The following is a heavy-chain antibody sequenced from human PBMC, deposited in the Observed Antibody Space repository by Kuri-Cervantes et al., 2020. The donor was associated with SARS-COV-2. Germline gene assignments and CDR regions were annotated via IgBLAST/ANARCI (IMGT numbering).Heavy chain of an antibody. J-gene: IGHJ6*03. D-gene: IGHD3-22*01. CDR1: GFTFSTTP. CDR2: IKQDGSEK. CDR3: ASRYYYDSSGPYYMDV. V-gene: IGHV3-7*01. Sequence: GGSLRLSCAASGFTFSTTPMQWVRQAPGKGLEWVANIKQDGSEKYYVDSVKGRFTISRDNAKNSLYLQMNSLRAEDTAVYYCASRYYYDSSGPYYMDVWGKGTTVTVSS.